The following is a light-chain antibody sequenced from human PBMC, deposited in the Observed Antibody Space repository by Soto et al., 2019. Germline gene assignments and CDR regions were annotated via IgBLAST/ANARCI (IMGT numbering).Light chain of an antibody. Sequence: QSAPTQPPSVSGSPGQSITISCTGTSSDVGGYNYVSWYQQHPGKAPKLMIYDVSDRPSGVSDRSSGSKSGNTASLTISGLQAEDEDAYYCNSYTTSTIVVFGGGTKVTVL. V-gene: IGLV2-14*03. J-gene: IGLJ2*01. CDR3: NSYTTSTIVV. CDR2: DVS. CDR1: SSDVGGYNY.